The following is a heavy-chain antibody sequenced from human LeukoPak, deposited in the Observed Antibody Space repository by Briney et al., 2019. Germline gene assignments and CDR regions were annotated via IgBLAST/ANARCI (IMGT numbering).Heavy chain of an antibody. CDR1: GGSISSYY. CDR3: ARGYSSNWNWFDP. D-gene: IGHD6-13*01. V-gene: IGHV4-59*01. CDR2: IYSSGST. Sequence: SETLSLTCTVSGGSISSYYWTWFRQPPGKGLEWIGYIYSSGSTKYNPSLKSRVTISLDTSKNQFSLRLSSVTAADTAVYYCARGYSSNWNWFDPWGQGTLVTVSS. J-gene: IGHJ5*02.